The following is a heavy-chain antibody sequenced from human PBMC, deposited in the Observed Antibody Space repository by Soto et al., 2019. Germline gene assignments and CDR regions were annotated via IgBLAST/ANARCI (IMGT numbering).Heavy chain of an antibody. V-gene: IGHV4-4*07. CDR2: IFINGNT. J-gene: IGHJ4*02. D-gene: IGHD1-26*01. CDR3: ARSGGSYNFDS. Sequence: SETLSLTCTVSSGSVSTYYWSWIRQPAGKGLEWIGRIFINGNTNYNPSLRSRVTMSVDTSKGQFALNLTSVTAADTAVYFCARSGGSYNFDSWGQGILVTVSS. CDR1: SGSVSTYY.